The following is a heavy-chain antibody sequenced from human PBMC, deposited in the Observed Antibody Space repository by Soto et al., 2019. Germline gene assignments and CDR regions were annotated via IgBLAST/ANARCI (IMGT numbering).Heavy chain of an antibody. D-gene: IGHD1-20*01. CDR1: GGTFDSYA. CDR3: TKDGRYNWSNGGLFDS. J-gene: IGHJ4*02. Sequence: GGSLRLSCAASGGTFDSYAMSWVRQAQGKGLEWLPAICASCGYTNYAAYVKRRFKISRDNSKNTVLMQMSGLRAEDTAIYFSTKDGRYNWSNGGLFDSWGQGTRVTVSS. V-gene: IGHV3-23*01. CDR2: ICASCGYT.